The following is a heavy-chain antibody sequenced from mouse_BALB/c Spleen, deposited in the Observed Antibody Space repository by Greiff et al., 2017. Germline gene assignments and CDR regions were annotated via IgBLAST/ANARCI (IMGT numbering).Heavy chain of an antibody. CDR1: GFTFSSFG. J-gene: IGHJ4*01. V-gene: IGHV5-17*02. Sequence: EVQGVESGGGLVQPGGSRKLSCAASGFTFSSFGMYWVRQAPEKGLEWVAYISSGSSTIYFADTVKGRFTISRDNPKNTLFLQMTSLRSEDTAMYYCARYGLLRLLYAMDYWGQGTSVTVSS. D-gene: IGHD1-2*01. CDR3: ARYGLLRLLYAMDY. CDR2: ISSGSSTI.